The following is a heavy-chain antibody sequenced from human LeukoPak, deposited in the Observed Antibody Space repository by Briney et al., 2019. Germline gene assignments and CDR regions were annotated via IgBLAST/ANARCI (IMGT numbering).Heavy chain of an antibody. CDR2: INHSGST. Sequence: SETLSLTCAVYGGSSSGYYWSWIRQPPGKGLEWIGEINHSGSTNYNPSLKSRVTISVDTSKNQFSLKLSSVTAADTAVYYCARVGYYGSGSYHPPFDYWGQGTLVTVSS. D-gene: IGHD3-10*01. CDR1: GGSSSGYY. CDR3: ARVGYYGSGSYHPPFDY. J-gene: IGHJ4*02. V-gene: IGHV4-34*01.